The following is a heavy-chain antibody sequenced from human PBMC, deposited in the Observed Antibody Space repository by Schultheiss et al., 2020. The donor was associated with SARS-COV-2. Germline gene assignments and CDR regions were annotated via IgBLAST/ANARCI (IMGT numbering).Heavy chain of an antibody. V-gene: IGHV3-48*01. Sequence: GGSLRLSCAASGFTFSSYGMHWVRQAPGKGLEWVSYISSSSSTIYYADSVKGRFTISRDNAKNSLYLQMNSLRAEDTAVYYCARDIWGGDPAFDYWGQGTLVTVSS. D-gene: IGHD2-21*01. CDR2: ISSSSSTI. CDR3: ARDIWGGDPAFDY. CDR1: GFTFSSYG. J-gene: IGHJ4*02.